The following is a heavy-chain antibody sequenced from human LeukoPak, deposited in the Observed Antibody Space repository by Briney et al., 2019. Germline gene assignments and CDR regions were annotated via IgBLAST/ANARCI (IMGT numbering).Heavy chain of an antibody. V-gene: IGHV1-2*02. D-gene: IGHD2-2*01. CDR1: GYTFTGYY. CDR2: INPNSGGT. CDR3: ARGGRVPAPSLSFDP. J-gene: IGHJ5*02. Sequence: ASVKVSCKASGYTFTGYYMHWVRQAPGQGLEWMGWINPNSGGTNYAQKFQGRVTMTRDTSISTAYMELSRLRSDDTAVYYCARGGRVPAPSLSFDPWGQGTLVTVSS.